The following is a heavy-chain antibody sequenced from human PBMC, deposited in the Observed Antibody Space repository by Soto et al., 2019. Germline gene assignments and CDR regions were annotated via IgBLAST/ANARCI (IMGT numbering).Heavy chain of an antibody. CDR3: AFNSGSGSYYFGY. Sequence: EVQLLESGGGLVQPGGSLRLSCAASGFTFSSYAMWCVRQAPGKGLECVSAISGGGETTYYADSVKGRFTISRDNSKNTLFLQMNSLSAEETAVYYCAFNSGSGSYYFGYWGQGTLVTVSS. D-gene: IGHD3-10*01. J-gene: IGHJ4*02. V-gene: IGHV3-23*01. CDR2: ISGGGETT. CDR1: GFTFSSYA.